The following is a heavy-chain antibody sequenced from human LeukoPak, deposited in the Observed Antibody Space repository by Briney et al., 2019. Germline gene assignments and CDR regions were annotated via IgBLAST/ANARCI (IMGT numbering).Heavy chain of an antibody. V-gene: IGHV4-34*01. J-gene: IGHJ1*01. D-gene: IGHD3-10*01. CDR2: INHSGST. CDR1: GGSLSGYY. CDR3: ARRGITMVRGVRRGFQH. Sequence: SETLSLTCAVYGGSLSGYYWSWIRQPPGKGLEWIGEINHSGSTNYNPSLKSRVTISVDTSKNQFSLKLSSVTAADTAVYYCARRGITMVRGVRRGFQHWGQGTLVTVSS.